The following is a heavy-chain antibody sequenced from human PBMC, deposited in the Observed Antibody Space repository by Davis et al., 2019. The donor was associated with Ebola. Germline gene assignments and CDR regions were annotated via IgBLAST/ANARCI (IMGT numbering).Heavy chain of an antibody. J-gene: IGHJ4*02. CDR2: IIPILGIA. V-gene: IGHV1-69*04. D-gene: IGHD1-26*01. Sequence: SVKVSCKASGGTFSSYTISWVRQAPGQGLEWMGRIIPILGIANYAQKFQGRVTITADESTSTAYMELSSLTPEDTAVYYCARDAARIGAAYWGQGTLVTVSS. CDR1: GGTFSSYT. CDR3: ARDAARIGAAY.